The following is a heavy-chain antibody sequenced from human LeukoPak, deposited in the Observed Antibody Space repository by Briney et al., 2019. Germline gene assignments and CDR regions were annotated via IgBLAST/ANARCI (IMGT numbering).Heavy chain of an antibody. V-gene: IGHV3-30*02. CDR2: IRYDGSNK. CDR3: AKDSNSGSYGKDFDF. Sequence: GGSLRLSCAASGFTFSSYGMHWVRQAPGKGLEWVAFIRYDGSNKYYAVSVKGRFTISRDNSKNTLYLQMNSLRAEVTAVYYCAKDSNSGSYGKDFDFWGQGTLVTVSS. CDR1: GFTFSSYG. J-gene: IGHJ4*02. D-gene: IGHD1-26*01.